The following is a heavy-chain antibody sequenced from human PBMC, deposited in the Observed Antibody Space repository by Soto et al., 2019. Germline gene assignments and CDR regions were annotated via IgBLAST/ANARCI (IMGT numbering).Heavy chain of an antibody. Sequence: EVQLAESGGGLAQPGGSLRLSCAASGFTLSGYAMDGVRQAQGKGLEYVSGISSNGVGTYYANSVQGRFTISRDNSKNTVYLQMGSLRPEDMAVYYCARRARPDFYYMDVWGKGTTVTVSS. CDR1: GFTLSGYA. CDR3: ARRARPDFYYMDV. D-gene: IGHD6-6*01. CDR2: ISSNGVGT. J-gene: IGHJ6*03. V-gene: IGHV3-64*01.